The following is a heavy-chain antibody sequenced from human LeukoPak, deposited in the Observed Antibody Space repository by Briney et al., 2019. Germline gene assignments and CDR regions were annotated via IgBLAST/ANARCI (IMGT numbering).Heavy chain of an antibody. J-gene: IGHJ6*02. D-gene: IGHD2-8*01. CDR1: GGSISSYY. CDR3: ARGEWCMLWDYYYYYGMDV. Sequence: PSETLSLTCTVSGGSISSYYWSWIRQPAGEGLEWIGRIYTSGSTNYNPSLKSRVTMSVDTSKNQFSLKLSSVTAADTAVYYCARGEWCMLWDYYYYYGMDVWGQGTTVTVSS. CDR2: IYTSGST. V-gene: IGHV4-4*07.